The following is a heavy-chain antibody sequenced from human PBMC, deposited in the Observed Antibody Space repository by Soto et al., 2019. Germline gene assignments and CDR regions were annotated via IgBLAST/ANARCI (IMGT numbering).Heavy chain of an antibody. J-gene: IGHJ4*02. CDR1: GFTFSSYA. V-gene: IGHV3-23*01. Sequence: EVQLLESGGGLVQPGGSLRLSCAASGFTFSSYAMSWVRQAPGKGLEWVSAISGSGGSTYYADSVKGRFTISRDKSKNTLYLQMDRRRVEDTAVYYCAKRGGYDYVWKSYRPDYWGQGTLVTVSS. CDR3: AKRGGYDYVWKSYRPDY. CDR2: ISGSGGST. D-gene: IGHD3-16*02.